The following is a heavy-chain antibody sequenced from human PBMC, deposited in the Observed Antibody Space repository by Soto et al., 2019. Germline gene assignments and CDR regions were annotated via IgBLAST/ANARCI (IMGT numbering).Heavy chain of an antibody. CDR1: GFTFSSYD. V-gene: IGHV3-13*01. Sequence: GGSLRLSCAASGFTFSSYDMHWVRQATGKGLEWVSAIGTAGDTYYPGSVKGRFTISRENAKNSLYLQMNSLRAGDTAVYYCARGGYYGSGSYYNVGYYYYYMDVWGKGTTVTVSS. J-gene: IGHJ6*03. CDR2: IGTAGDT. CDR3: ARGGYYGSGSYYNVGYYYYYMDV. D-gene: IGHD3-10*01.